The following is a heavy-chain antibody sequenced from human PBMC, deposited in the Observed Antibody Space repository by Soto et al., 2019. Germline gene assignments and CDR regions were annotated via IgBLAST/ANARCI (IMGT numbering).Heavy chain of an antibody. D-gene: IGHD2-2*01. J-gene: IGHJ4*02. CDR2: ISSNGGST. CDR3: ARDRYCSSTSCYGMGGLDY. V-gene: IGHV3-64*01. Sequence: EVQLVESGGGLVQPGGSLRLSCAASGFTFSSYAMHWVRQAPGKGLEYVSAISSNGGSTYYANSVKGRFTISRDNSKNTLYLHMGSLRAEDMAVYYCARDRYCSSTSCYGMGGLDYWGQGTLVTVSS. CDR1: GFTFSSYA.